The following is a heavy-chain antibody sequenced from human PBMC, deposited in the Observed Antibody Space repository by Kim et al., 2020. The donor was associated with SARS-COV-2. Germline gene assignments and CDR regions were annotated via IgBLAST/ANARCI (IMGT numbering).Heavy chain of an antibody. CDR3: ARMYSSSWYGTGWFDP. CDR2: IYYSGST. Sequence: SETLSLTCTVSGGSISSYYWSWIRQPPGKGLEWIGYIYYSGSTNYNPSLKSRVTISVDTSKNQFSLKLSSVTAADTAVYYCARMYSSSWYGTGWFDPWGQGTLVTVSS. J-gene: IGHJ5*02. D-gene: IGHD6-13*01. CDR1: GGSISSYY. V-gene: IGHV4-59*01.